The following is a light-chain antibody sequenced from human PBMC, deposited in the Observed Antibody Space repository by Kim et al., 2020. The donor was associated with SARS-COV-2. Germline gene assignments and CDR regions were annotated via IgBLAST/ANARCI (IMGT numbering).Light chain of an antibody. CDR2: GAS. J-gene: IGKJ4*01. V-gene: IGKV3-20*01. CDR1: QSVSSRY. Sequence: SPGEQAALSCRPSQSVSSRYLAWYQQKPGQAPRLLIYGASSRATGIPDRFSDSGSGTDFTLTISRLEPEDFAVYYCQQYGSSPLTFGGGTKVDIK. CDR3: QQYGSSPLT.